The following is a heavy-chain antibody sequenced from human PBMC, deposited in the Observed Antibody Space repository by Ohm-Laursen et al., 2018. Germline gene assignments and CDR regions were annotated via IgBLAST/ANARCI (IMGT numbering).Heavy chain of an antibody. CDR3: ARAGDSSGYYPDFDY. CDR2: ISWNSGSI. D-gene: IGHD3-22*01. Sequence: SLRLSCTASGFTFDDYAMHWVRQAPGKGLEWVSGISWNSGSIGYADSVKGRFTISRDNAKNSLYLQMNSLRAEDTAVYYCARAGDSSGYYPDFDYWGQGTLVTVSS. CDR1: GFTFDDYA. J-gene: IGHJ4*02. V-gene: IGHV3-9*01.